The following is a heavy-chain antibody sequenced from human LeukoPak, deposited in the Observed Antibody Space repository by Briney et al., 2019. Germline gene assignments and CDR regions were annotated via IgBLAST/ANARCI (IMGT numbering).Heavy chain of an antibody. CDR3: AKDLGGSATTV. D-gene: IGHD2-2*01. Sequence: GGSLRLSRAAPGFTFEDHVMHWVRQAPGKGLEWVSSISWSGDRMGYADAVKGRLTISRDNAKNSLFLQMNSLRVEDTALYYCAKDLGGSATTVWGQGTLVTVSS. J-gene: IGHJ4*02. V-gene: IGHV3-9*01. CDR2: ISWSGDRM. CDR1: GFTFEDHV.